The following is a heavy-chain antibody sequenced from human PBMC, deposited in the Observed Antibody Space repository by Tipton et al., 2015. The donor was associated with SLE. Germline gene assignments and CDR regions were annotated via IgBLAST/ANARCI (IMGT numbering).Heavy chain of an antibody. CDR1: GGSISPHY. D-gene: IGHD3-10*01. CDR2: IYYTGST. Sequence: TLSLTCTVSGGSISPHYWTWIRQSPGKGLEWIGYIYYTGSTNYNPSLKGRLTMSVDTSKNHFSLKLISVTAADTAVYFCARDRGRPAGMDVWGQGTTVTVSS. V-gene: IGHV4-59*11. J-gene: IGHJ6*02. CDR3: ARDRGRPAGMDV.